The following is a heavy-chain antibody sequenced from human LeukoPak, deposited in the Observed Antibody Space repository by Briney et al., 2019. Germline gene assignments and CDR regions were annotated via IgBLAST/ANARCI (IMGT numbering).Heavy chain of an antibody. D-gene: IGHD7-27*01. J-gene: IGHJ4*02. V-gene: IGHV1-8*01. CDR3: VRTPPNWGADY. CDR2: MSPNSGNT. Sequence: ASVKVSCKASGYTFTSYDINWVRQATGQGLEWMGWMSPNSGNTGYAQKFQGRVTMTRNTAISTAYMELSSLRSEDTAVYFCVRTPPNWGADYWGQGTLVTVSS. CDR1: GYTFTSYD.